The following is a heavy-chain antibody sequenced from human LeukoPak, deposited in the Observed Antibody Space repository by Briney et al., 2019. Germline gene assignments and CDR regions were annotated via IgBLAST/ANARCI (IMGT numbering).Heavy chain of an antibody. V-gene: IGHV4-59*08. CDR3: ARHGSVSSGALV. D-gene: IGHD3-22*01. J-gene: IGHJ4*02. CDR1: GGSISSYY. Sequence: SETLSLTCTVSGGSISSYYWSWIRQPPGKGLEWIGYIFYSGSTNYNPSLKSRVTISVDTSKNQFSLKLSSVTAADPAVYYCARHGSVSSGALVWGQGTLVTVSS. CDR2: IFYSGST.